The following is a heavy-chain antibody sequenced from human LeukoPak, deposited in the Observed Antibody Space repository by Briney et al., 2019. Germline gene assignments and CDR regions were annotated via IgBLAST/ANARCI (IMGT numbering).Heavy chain of an antibody. D-gene: IGHD6-13*01. CDR2: IYYSGST. CDR3: ARGGRGIAARIYFDY. CDR1: GGSISSYY. V-gene: IGHV4-59*12. J-gene: IGHJ4*02. Sequence: PSETLSLTCTVSGGSISSYYWSWIRQPPGKGLEWIGYIYYSGSTNYNPSLKSRVTISVDTSKNQFSLKLSSVTAADTAVYYCARGGRGIAARIYFDYWGQGTLVTVSS.